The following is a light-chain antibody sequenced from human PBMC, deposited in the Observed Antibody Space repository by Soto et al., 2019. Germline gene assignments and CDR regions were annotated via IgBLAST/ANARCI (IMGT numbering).Light chain of an antibody. V-gene: IGKV1-16*02. CDR1: QGVNDY. J-gene: IGKJ1*01. CDR3: QKYNSAPWT. CDR2: AAS. Sequence: DIQMTQSPSSMSAAVGDTVTITCRASQGVNDYLAWFQQKPGKAPKSLIYAASSLQSGVPSKFSGSGYGTDFTLTITSLQPEDVATYYCQKYNSAPWTFGQGTKVEIK.